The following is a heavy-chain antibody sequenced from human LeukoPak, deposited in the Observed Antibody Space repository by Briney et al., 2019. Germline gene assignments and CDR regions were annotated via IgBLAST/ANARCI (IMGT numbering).Heavy chain of an antibody. CDR2: ISYDGSNK. V-gene: IGHV3-30*18. CDR1: GFTFSSYG. J-gene: IGHJ4*02. CDR3: AKVDKVYSSSRIIDY. Sequence: PGGSLRLSCAASGFTFSSYGMHWVRQAPGKGLEWVAVISYDGSNKYYADSVKGRFTISRDNSKNTLYLQMNSLRAEDTAVYYCAKVDKVYSSSRIIDYWGQGTLVTVSS. D-gene: IGHD6-13*01.